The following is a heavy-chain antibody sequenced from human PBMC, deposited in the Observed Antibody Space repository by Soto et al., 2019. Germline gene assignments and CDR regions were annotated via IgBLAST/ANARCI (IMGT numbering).Heavy chain of an antibody. CDR3: ARESGSSSWYTYYYYGMDV. V-gene: IGHV4-39*07. Sequence: SETLSLTCTVSSGSITSGDYFWGWIRQPPGKGLEFIGSIHSSGGSYYSPSLKSRVSISMDKSKNQFSLKLSSVTAADTAVYYCARESGSSSWYTYYYYGMDVWGQGTTVTVSS. CDR2: IHSSGGS. D-gene: IGHD6-13*01. CDR1: SGSITSGDYF. J-gene: IGHJ6*02.